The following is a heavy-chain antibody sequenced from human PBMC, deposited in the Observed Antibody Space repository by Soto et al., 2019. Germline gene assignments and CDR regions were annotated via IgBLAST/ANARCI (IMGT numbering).Heavy chain of an antibody. V-gene: IGHV1-69*13. CDR1: GGTFSSYA. CDR3: ARERLTNYYDSSGYSAPFDY. Sequence: ASVKVSCKASGGTFSSYAISWVRQAPGQGLEWMGGIIPIFGTANYAQKFQGRVTITADESTSTAYMELSSLRSEDTAVYYCARERLTNYYDSSGYSAPFDYWGQGTLVTVSS. CDR2: IIPIFGTA. J-gene: IGHJ4*02. D-gene: IGHD3-22*01.